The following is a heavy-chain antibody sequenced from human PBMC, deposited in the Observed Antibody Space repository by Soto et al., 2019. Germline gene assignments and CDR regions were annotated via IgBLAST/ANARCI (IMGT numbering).Heavy chain of an antibody. V-gene: IGHV1-18*01. Sequence: QVPLVQSGDEVKKPGASVKVSCKASGYIFVNYGIAWVRQAPGQGLEWMGWISPYTCNPHSATKLQGRSTMTTDTSTSTAYMDLGSLTSDDTAVYYCVMVDNYVTPTPQDVWGQGTTVTVSS. D-gene: IGHD3-16*01. CDR1: GYIFVNYG. CDR2: ISPYTCNP. J-gene: IGHJ6*02. CDR3: VMVDNYVTPTPQDV.